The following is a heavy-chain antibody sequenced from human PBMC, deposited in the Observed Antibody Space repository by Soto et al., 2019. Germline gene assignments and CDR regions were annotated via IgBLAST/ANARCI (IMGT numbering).Heavy chain of an antibody. CDR1: GFTFSSYG. CDR3: ARDYYDSSGYPYPGAFDI. V-gene: IGHV3-33*01. D-gene: IGHD3-22*01. J-gene: IGHJ3*02. CDR2: IWYDGSNK. Sequence: QVQLVESGGGVVQPGRSLRLSCAASGFTFSSYGMHWVRQAPGKGLEWVAVIWYDGSNKYYADSVKGRFTISRDNSKNALYIQMNSLRAEDTAVYYCARDYYDSSGYPYPGAFDIWGQGTMVTVSS.